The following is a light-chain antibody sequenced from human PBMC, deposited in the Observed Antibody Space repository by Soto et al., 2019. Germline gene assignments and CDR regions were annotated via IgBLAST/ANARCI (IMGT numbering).Light chain of an antibody. J-gene: IGKJ1*01. CDR2: WAS. CDR1: QRXLHSSNDKSY. CDR3: QQYYSTPPT. Sequence: DIVMTQSPDCLAXXXGXXXXXXXXSXQRXLHSSNDKSYLAWYLLKPGQPPKLLISWASTRESGVPDRFTGSGSGTDFTLTISSLQAEDVAVYYCQQYYSTPPTFGQGTKVGIK. V-gene: IGKV4-1*01.